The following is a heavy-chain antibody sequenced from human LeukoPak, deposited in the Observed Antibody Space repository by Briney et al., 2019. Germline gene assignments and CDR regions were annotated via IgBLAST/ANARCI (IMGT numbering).Heavy chain of an antibody. V-gene: IGHV3-30*18. Sequence: PGRSLRLSCAASGFTFSSYGMHWVRRAPGKGLEWVAVISYDGSNKYYADSVKGRFTISRDNSKNTLYLQMNSLRAEDTAVYYCAKLPGQGLDNGAFDIWGQGTMVTVSS. D-gene: IGHD6-19*01. CDR3: AKLPGQGLDNGAFDI. CDR2: ISYDGSNK. J-gene: IGHJ3*02. CDR1: GFTFSSYG.